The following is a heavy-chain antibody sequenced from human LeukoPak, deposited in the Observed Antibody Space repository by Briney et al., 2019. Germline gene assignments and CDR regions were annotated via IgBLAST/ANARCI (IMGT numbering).Heavy chain of an antibody. CDR2: IKEDGSSQ. Sequence: PGGSLRLSCVASGFTFSHSWMTWVRQAPGKGLEWVGHIKEDGSSQNYADSVKGRFTISRDNAKSSLHLQMNGLRAEDTAMYYCARAGSSGYRYYFDYWGQGTLVTVSS. CDR3: ARAGSSGYRYYFDY. CDR1: GFTFSHSW. V-gene: IGHV3-7*03. J-gene: IGHJ4*02. D-gene: IGHD3-22*01.